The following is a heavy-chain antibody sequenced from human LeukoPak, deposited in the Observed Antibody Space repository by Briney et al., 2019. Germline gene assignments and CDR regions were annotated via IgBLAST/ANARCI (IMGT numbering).Heavy chain of an antibody. D-gene: IGHD1-7*01. V-gene: IGHV3-23*01. Sequence: PGGSLRLSCAASGFTFSSYAMSWVRQAPGKGLEWVSGISGRGASKYYADSVKGRFTISRDNSKNTLYLQMNSLRAEDTAVYYCAKEGKTRNWNYFQAKPVYWGQGTLVTVSS. CDR1: GFTFSSYA. J-gene: IGHJ4*02. CDR2: ISGRGASK. CDR3: AKEGKTRNWNYFQAKPVY.